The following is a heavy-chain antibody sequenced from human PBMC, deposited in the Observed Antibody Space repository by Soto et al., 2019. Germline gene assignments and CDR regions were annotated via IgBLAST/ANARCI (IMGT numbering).Heavy chain of an antibody. CDR3: ARGTLNWFDP. CDR2: IYYSGST. V-gene: IGHV4-31*03. Sequence: SETLSPTCTVSGGSISSGGYYWSWIRQHPGKGLEWIGYIYYSGSTYYNPSLKSRVTISVDTSKNQFSLKLSSVTAADTAVYYCARGTLNWFDPWGQGTLVTVSS. J-gene: IGHJ5*02. CDR1: GGSISSGGYY.